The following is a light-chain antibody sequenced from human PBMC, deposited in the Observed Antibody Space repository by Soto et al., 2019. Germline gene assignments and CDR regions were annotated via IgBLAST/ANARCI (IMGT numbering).Light chain of an antibody. CDR2: EGN. CDR1: SSDIGGYNS. V-gene: IGLV2-8*01. J-gene: IGLJ3*02. CDR3: SSSAGTNSFVL. Sequence: QSALTQPPSASGSPGQSVTISCTGTSSDIGGYNSVSWYQQHPGKAPKLMIYEGNKRPLRVPERFSGSKSGNTASLTVSGLQADDEADYYCSSSAGTNSFVLFGGGTKLTVL.